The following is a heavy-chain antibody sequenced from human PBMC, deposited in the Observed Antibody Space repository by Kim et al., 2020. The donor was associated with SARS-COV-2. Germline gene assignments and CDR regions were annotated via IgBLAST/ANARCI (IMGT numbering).Heavy chain of an antibody. CDR3: ASTIVVVPAEVNWFDP. V-gene: IGHV4-39*07. J-gene: IGHJ5*02. CDR2: IYYSGST. D-gene: IGHD2-2*01. CDR1: GGSISSSSYY. Sequence: SETLSLTCTVSGGSISSSSYYWGWIRQPPGKGLEWIGSIYYSGSTYYNPSLKRRVTISVNTSKNQFSLKLSSVTAADTTVYYCASTIVVVPAEVNWFDPWGQGTLVTVS.